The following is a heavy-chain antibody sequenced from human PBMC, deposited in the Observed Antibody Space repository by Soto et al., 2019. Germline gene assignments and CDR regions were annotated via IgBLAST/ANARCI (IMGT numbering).Heavy chain of an antibody. V-gene: IGHV3-48*01. CDR2: ISSSSSTI. D-gene: IGHD6-13*01. CDR1: ISTYY. J-gene: IGHJ5*01. Sequence: ISTYYWNWVRQAPGKGLEWVSYISSSSSTIYYADSVKGRFTISRDNAKNSLYLQMNSLRAEDTAVYYCARHPERIAEIGWFDPWGQGTMVTVSS. CDR3: ARHPERIAEIGWFDP.